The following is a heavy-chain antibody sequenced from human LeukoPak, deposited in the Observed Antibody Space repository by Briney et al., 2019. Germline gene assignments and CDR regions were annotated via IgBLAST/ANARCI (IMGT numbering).Heavy chain of an antibody. J-gene: IGHJ4*02. D-gene: IGHD5-18*01. CDR3: ARESTAMVTMDY. CDR2: INPNSGGT. Sequence: ASAKVSCKASGYTFTGYYMHWVRQAPGQGLEWMGWINPNSGGTNYAQKFQGRVTMTRDTSISTAYMELSRLRSDDTAVYYCARESTAMVTMDYWGQGTLVTVSS. V-gene: IGHV1-2*02. CDR1: GYTFTGYY.